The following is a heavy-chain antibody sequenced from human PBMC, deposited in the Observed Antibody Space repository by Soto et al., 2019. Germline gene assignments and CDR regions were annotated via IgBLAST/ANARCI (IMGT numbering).Heavy chain of an antibody. CDR1: GFTLTTYT. J-gene: IGHJ6*02. Sequence: GGSLRLSCEASGFTLTTYTMNWVRQASGKGLEGVSSITSGSGHIYYADSVKGRFTISRDNARNSLYLQMNSLRAEDTAVYYCVRERGLSSFYGMDVWRQRTTVTVSS. V-gene: IGHV3-21*01. CDR3: VRERGLSSFYGMDV. CDR2: ITSGSGHI. D-gene: IGHD3-10*01.